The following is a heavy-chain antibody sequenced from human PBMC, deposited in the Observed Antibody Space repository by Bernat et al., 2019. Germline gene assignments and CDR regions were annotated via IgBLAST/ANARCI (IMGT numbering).Heavy chain of an antibody. D-gene: IGHD4-23*01. V-gene: IGHV3-30-3*01. J-gene: IGHJ4*02. CDR3: AREGPTTVVSFDY. CDR1: GFTFSSHT. Sequence: QVQLVESGGGVVQPGRSLRLSCAVSGFTFSSHTLHWVRQAPGKGLEWVAVISYDGSNKYYADSVKGRFTISRDNSKNTLYLQMNSLRAEDTAVYYCAREGPTTVVSFDYWDQGTLVTVSS. CDR2: ISYDGSNK.